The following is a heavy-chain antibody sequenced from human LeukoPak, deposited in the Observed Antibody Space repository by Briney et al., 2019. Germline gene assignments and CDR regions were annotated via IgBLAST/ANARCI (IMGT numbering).Heavy chain of an antibody. CDR3: AREGPSSLVYGMDV. CDR1: GFTFSSYG. Sequence: GRSLRLSCAASGFTFSSYGMHWVRQAPGKGLEWAAVIWYDGSNKYYADSVKGRFTISRDNSKNTLYLQMNSLRAEDTAVYYCAREGPSSLVYGMDVWGKGTTVTVSS. CDR2: IWYDGSNK. V-gene: IGHV3-33*01. D-gene: IGHD2-2*01. J-gene: IGHJ6*04.